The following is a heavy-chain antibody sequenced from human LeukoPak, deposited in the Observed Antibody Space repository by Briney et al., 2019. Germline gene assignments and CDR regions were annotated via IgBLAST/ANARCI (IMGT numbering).Heavy chain of an antibody. V-gene: IGHV4-59*01. Sequence: ASETLSLTCTASGGSISSYYWSWIRQPPGKGLEWIGYIYYSGSTNYNPSLKSRVTISVDTSKNQFSLKLSSVTAADTAVYYCARLFDSPDYWGQGTLVTVSS. CDR1: GGSISSYY. J-gene: IGHJ4*02. CDR2: IYYSGST. D-gene: IGHD3-9*01. CDR3: ARLFDSPDY.